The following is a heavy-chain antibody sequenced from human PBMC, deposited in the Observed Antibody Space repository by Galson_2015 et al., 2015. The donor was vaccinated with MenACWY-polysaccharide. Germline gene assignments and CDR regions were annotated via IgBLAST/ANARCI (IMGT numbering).Heavy chain of an antibody. CDR2: IQYDGSNK. CDR3: AREGSRIVFHAFDT. CDR1: GLRFSGSG. J-gene: IGHJ3*02. Sequence: SLRLSCAGSGLRFSGSGMHWVRQAPGKGLEWVAVIQYDGSNKVYADSVKGRFTISRDNSKNTLYLEMNSLRAEDTAVYYCAREGSRIVFHAFDTWGQGTMVTVSS. D-gene: IGHD2-15*01. V-gene: IGHV3-33*01.